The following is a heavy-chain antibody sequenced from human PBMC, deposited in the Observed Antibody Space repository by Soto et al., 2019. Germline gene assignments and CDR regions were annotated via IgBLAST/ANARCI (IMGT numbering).Heavy chain of an antibody. V-gene: IGHV4-31*03. Sequence: SETLSLTCPVSGGSFSSGGNSGSSLRLNPWKGLEWIGYIYYSGSTYYNPSLKGRVTISVDTSKNQFSLKLSSVTAADTAVYYCARDGLYSSSRNWFDPWGQGTLVTVSS. CDR2: IYYSGST. J-gene: IGHJ5*02. CDR3: ARDGLYSSSRNWFDP. D-gene: IGHD6-13*01. CDR1: GGSFSSGGNS.